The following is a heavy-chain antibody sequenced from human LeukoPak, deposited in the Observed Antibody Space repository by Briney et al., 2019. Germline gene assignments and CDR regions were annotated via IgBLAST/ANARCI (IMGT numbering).Heavy chain of an antibody. Sequence: SETLSLTCTVSGGSISSYYWSWIRQPPGKGLEWIGYIYYSGSTNYNPSLKSRVTISVDTSKNQFSLKLRSVTAADTAVYYCARESPGREIDYFDYWGQGTLVTVSS. CDR3: ARESPGREIDYFDY. V-gene: IGHV4-59*01. D-gene: IGHD1-14*01. CDR2: IYYSGST. CDR1: GGSISSYY. J-gene: IGHJ4*02.